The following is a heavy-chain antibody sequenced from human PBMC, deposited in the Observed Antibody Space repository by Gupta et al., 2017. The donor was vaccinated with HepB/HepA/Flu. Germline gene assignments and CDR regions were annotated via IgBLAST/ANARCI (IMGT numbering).Heavy chain of an antibody. V-gene: IGHV3-73*02. Sequence: EVHLVEYGGDLVQRGGHLNWSCAASGFPSSGSTIHWVRQASGKGLEWVGHVRNISNNSATAYTAAGKGRFSIATDDSKKSAYLVMNRLTSDEIAVYYCTGSESGNYYVNYFDFWGQGTLVSVSS. J-gene: IGHJ4*02. CDR3: TGSESGNYYVNYFDF. CDR1: GFPSSGST. CDR2: VRNISNNSAT. D-gene: IGHD4-23*01.